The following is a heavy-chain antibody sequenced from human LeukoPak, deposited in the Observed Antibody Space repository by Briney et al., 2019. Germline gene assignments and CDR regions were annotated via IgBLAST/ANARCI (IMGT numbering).Heavy chain of an antibody. Sequence: SVKVSCKASGGTFSSYAISWVRQAPGQGLEWMGGIIPIFGTANYAQKFQGRVTITADESTSTAYMELSSLRSEDTAVYYCARGSSVLRYFDWLSTPGYYYYGMDVWGQGTTVTVSS. CDR3: ARGSSVLRYFDWLSTPGYYYYGMDV. V-gene: IGHV1-69*13. J-gene: IGHJ6*02. D-gene: IGHD3-9*01. CDR1: GGTFSSYA. CDR2: IIPIFGTA.